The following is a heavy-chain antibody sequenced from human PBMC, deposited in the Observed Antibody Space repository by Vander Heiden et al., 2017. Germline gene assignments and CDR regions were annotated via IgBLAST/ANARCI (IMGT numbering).Heavy chain of an antibody. V-gene: IGHV3-33*01. Sequence: QVQLVASGGGVVQPGRSLSLSCAAPGFTFSSYGMHWVRQAPGKGLEWVAVIWYDGSNKYYADSVKGRFTISRDNSKNTLYLQMNSLRAEDTAVYYCARDQDSSGRYGWADYWGQGTLVTVSS. CDR2: IWYDGSNK. D-gene: IGHD6-19*01. CDR1: GFTFSSYG. J-gene: IGHJ4*02. CDR3: ARDQDSSGRYGWADY.